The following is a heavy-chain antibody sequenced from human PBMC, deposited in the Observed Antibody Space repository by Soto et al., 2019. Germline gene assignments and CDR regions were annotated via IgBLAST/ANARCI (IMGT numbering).Heavy chain of an antibody. CDR1: GFIFSDFQ. CDR2: ITGTSAFT. CDR3: ARDNLAFQGAFDL. Sequence: PGGSLRLSCAASGFIFSDFQLNCVRQAPGRGLEWLSSITGTSAFTHYAGSIEGRFTISRYNPNNLLFLQMDNLRPEDTAVYYCARDNLAFQGAFDLWGQGTLVTVYS. J-gene: IGHJ4*02. V-gene: IGHV3-21*01. D-gene: IGHD3-16*01.